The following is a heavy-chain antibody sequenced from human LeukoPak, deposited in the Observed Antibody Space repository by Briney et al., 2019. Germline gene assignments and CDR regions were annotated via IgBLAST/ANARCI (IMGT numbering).Heavy chain of an antibody. D-gene: IGHD6-19*01. J-gene: IGHJ4*02. Sequence: GGSLRLSCAASGFTFSNYAMNWVRQAPGKGLEWVSVISGSDGSTYYADSVKGRFTISRDNSKNTLYLQMNSLRAEDTAVYYCLSGWYLDYWGQGTLVTVSS. CDR1: GFTFSNYA. CDR3: LSGWYLDY. CDR2: ISGSDGST. V-gene: IGHV3-23*01.